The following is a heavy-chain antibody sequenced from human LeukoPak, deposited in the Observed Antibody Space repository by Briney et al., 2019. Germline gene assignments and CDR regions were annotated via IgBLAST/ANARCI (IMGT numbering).Heavy chain of an antibody. Sequence: GGSLRLSCAASGFTFSSYSMNWVRQAPGKGLEWVSSISSSSSYIYYADSVKGRFTISRDNAKNSLYLQMNSLRAEDAAAYYCVRGRGAGPGAHFDYWGQGTLVTVSS. CDR3: VRGRGAGPGAHFDY. D-gene: IGHD3-10*01. V-gene: IGHV3-21*04. CDR1: GFTFSSYS. J-gene: IGHJ4*02. CDR2: ISSSSSYI.